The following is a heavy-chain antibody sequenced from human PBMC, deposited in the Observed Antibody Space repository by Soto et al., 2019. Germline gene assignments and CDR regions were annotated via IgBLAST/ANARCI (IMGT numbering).Heavy chain of an antibody. Sequence: GGSMRLSCAASGFTXSSYGMHWVRKAPGKGLEWVAVIWYDGSNKYYADSVKGRFTISRDNSKNTLYLQMNSLRAEDTAVYYCARDSGYDSRGYYYYYMEVWGKGTTVTVSS. CDR1: GFTXSSYG. V-gene: IGHV3-33*01. J-gene: IGHJ6*03. CDR2: IWYDGSNK. D-gene: IGHD5-12*01. CDR3: ARDSGYDSRGYYYYYMEV.